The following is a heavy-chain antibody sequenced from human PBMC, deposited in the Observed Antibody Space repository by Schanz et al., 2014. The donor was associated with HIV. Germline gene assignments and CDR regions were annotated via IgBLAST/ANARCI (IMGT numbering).Heavy chain of an antibody. CDR1: GFTFSDYG. CDR3: VKGERIGYRIEVTGPTFDY. D-gene: IGHD3-22*01. J-gene: IGHJ4*02. Sequence: QVQLVESGGGVVQPGRSLRLSCAASGFTFSDYGMHWVRQAPGKGLEWVAVIWNDGSNTFYADSVKDRFTISRDNAKNTLYVQIRSMRNEDTAVYYCVKGERIGYRIEVTGPTFDYWGQGTLVTVSS. V-gene: IGHV3-33*06. CDR2: IWNDGSNT.